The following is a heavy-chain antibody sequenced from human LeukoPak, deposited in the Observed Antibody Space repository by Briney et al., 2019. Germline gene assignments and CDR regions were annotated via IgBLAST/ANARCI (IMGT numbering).Heavy chain of an antibody. Sequence: TSVKVSCKASGYTFTGYYMHWVRQAPGQGLEWMGWINPNSGGTNYAQKFQGRVTMTRDTSISTAYMELSRLRSDDTAVYYCARVGYSGSYLFDYWGQGTLVTVSS. J-gene: IGHJ4*02. D-gene: IGHD1-26*01. CDR2: INPNSGGT. CDR1: GYTFTGYY. CDR3: ARVGYSGSYLFDY. V-gene: IGHV1-2*02.